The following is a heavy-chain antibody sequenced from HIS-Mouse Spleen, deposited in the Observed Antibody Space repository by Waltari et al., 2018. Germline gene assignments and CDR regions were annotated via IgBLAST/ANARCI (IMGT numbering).Heavy chain of an antibody. CDR1: AFTVSSYD. D-gene: IGHD4-4*01. J-gene: IGHJ4*02. Sequence: EVQLVESGGGLVQPGGSLRPSCAASAFTVSSYDRPSVRPATGKGLEWVSAIGTAGDTYYPGSVKGRFTISRENAKNSLYLQMNSLRAGDTAVYYCARGYSNYVPYFDYWGQGTLVTVSS. CDR3: ARGYSNYVPYFDY. CDR2: IGTAGDT. V-gene: IGHV3-13*01.